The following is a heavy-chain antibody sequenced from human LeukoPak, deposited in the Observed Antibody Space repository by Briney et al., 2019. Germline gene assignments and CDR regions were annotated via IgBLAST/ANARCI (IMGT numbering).Heavy chain of an antibody. D-gene: IGHD6-6*01. V-gene: IGHV1-8*01. CDR1: GYTFSSYE. J-gene: IGHJ4*02. CDR2: MNPNSANT. Sequence: ASVKVSCKASGYTFSSYEINWVRQATGQGLGWMGWMNPNSANTGYAQKFQGRVTMTRDTSISTAYMELSSLTSEDTAVYYCARGSSTSSLLAYWGQGTLLTVSS. CDR3: ARGSSTSSLLAY.